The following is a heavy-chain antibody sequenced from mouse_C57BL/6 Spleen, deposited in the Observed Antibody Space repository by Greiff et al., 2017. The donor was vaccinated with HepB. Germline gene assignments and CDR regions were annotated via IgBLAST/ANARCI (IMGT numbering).Heavy chain of an antibody. CDR2: ISSGSSTI. Sequence: EVMLVESGGGLVKPGGSLKLSCAASGFTFSDYGMHWVRQAPEKGLEWVAYISSGSSTIYYADTVKGRFTISRDNAKNTLFLQMTSLRSEDTAMYYCAKGDRGYSYFDYWGQGTTLTVSS. D-gene: IGHD1-3*01. CDR1: GFTFSDYG. CDR3: AKGDRGYSYFDY. J-gene: IGHJ2*01. V-gene: IGHV5-17*01.